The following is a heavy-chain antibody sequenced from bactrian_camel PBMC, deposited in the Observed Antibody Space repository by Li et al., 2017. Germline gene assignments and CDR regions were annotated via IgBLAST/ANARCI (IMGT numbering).Heavy chain of an antibody. CDR2: IDSNGVT. CDR3: VAQRCLGGTWDPAISGY. D-gene: IGHD3*01. Sequence: HVQLVESGGGSVQAGGSLRLSCVFSEWKYKHSDMYCMGWYRQAPGKEREVVADIDSNGVTTYADSVKGRFAISKPNAEPTLYLQMDSLEPDDTAMYYCVAQRCLGGTWDPAISGYRAQGTQVTVS. V-gene: IGHV3S53*01. J-gene: IGHJ4*01. CDR1: EWKYKHSDMYC.